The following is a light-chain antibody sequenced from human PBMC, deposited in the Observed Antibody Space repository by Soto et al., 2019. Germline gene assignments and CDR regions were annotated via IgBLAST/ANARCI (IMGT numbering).Light chain of an antibody. CDR2: AAS. J-gene: IGKJ4*01. CDR1: QDISDY. CDR3: QQLNSYPLT. V-gene: IGKV1-9*01. Sequence: DIRLTQSPSFLSSSLGDRVTITFLASQDISDYLAWYQQRPGKAPKLLIYAASTLQSGVPSRFSGSGSGTEFTLTISSLQPEDFATYSCQQLNSYPLTFGGGTKVDIK.